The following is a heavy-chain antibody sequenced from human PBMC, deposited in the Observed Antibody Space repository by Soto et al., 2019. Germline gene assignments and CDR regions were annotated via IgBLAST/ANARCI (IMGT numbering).Heavy chain of an antibody. Sequence: ASVKVSCKASGYTFTSYGISWVRQAPGQGLEWMGWISAYNGNTNYAQKLQGRVTMTTGTSTSTAYMELRSLRSDDTAVYYCARGGNYYDSSGRFDPWGQGTLVTVSS. CDR1: GYTFTSYG. CDR3: ARGGNYYDSSGRFDP. V-gene: IGHV1-18*01. D-gene: IGHD3-22*01. J-gene: IGHJ5*02. CDR2: ISAYNGNT.